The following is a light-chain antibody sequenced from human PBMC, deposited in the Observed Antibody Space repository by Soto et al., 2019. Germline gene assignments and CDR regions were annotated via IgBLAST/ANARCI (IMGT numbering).Light chain of an antibody. CDR1: GYNIGSNYD. Sequence: QSVLTQPPSVSGAPVQRVTISCTGNGYNIGSNYDVHWYQVLPGSAPKLLIYANNNRPSGVPDRFSGSKSGTSATLAVTGXXXXXXXXYYCQSYDRSLTAVVLGTGTKLTVL. CDR2: ANN. V-gene: IGLV1-40*01. J-gene: IGLJ1*01. CDR3: QSYDRSLTAVV.